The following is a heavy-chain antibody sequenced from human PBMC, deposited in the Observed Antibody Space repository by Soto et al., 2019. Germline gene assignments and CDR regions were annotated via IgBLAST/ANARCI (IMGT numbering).Heavy chain of an antibody. J-gene: IGHJ4*02. CDR1: GGSFSGYY. CDR2: INHSGST. CDR3: ARASDYSYGFDY. D-gene: IGHD5-18*01. V-gene: IGHV4-34*01. Sequence: ASETLSLTCAVYGGSFSGYYWSWIRQPPGKGLEWIGEINHSGSTNYNPSLRSRVTISVDTSKNQFSLKLSSVTAADTAVYYCARASDYSYGFDYWGQGTLVTVSS.